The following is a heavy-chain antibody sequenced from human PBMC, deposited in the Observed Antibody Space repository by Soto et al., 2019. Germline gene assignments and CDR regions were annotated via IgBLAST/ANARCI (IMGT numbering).Heavy chain of an antibody. CDR3: ARHLLGFFPNAMDV. D-gene: IGHD3-3*01. V-gene: IGHV4-39*01. J-gene: IGHJ6*02. Sequence: QLQLQESGPGLVKASETLSLTCTVSGGSISSSRYYWGWIRQPPGKGLEWVGSVYYMGATYYNPSIRSRVIISVDMAKNQFSLNLNSVTAADTAVYYCARHLLGFFPNAMDVWGQGTSVTVSS. CDR2: VYYMGAT. CDR1: GGSISSSRYY.